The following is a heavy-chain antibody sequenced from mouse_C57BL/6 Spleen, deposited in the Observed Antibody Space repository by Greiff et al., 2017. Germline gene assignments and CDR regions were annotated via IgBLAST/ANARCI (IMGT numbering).Heavy chain of an antibody. V-gene: IGHV14-2*01. CDR3: ASPHYGSSSAWFAY. D-gene: IGHD1-1*01. J-gene: IGHJ3*01. CDR2: IDPEDGET. Sequence: VQLQQPGAELVMPGASVKLSCKASGYTFTSYWMHWVKQRTEQGLEWIGRIDPEDGETKYAPKFPGKATITADTSSNTAYLQLSSLTSEDTAVDYCASPHYGSSSAWFAYWGQGTLVTVSA. CDR1: GYTFTSYW.